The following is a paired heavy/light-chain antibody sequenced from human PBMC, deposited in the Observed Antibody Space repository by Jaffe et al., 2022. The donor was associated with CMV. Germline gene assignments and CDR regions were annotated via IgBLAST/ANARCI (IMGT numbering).Heavy chain of an antibody. CDR2: IKSKTDGGTT. Sequence: EVQLVESGGGLVKPGGSLRLSCAASGFTFSNAWMSWVRQAPGKGLEWVGRIKSKTDGGTTDYAAPVKGRFTISRDDSKNTLYLQMNSLKTEDTAVYYCTTISYCTNGVCYTEGRPYWGQGTLVTVSS. V-gene: IGHV3-15*01. CDR1: GFTFSNAW. CDR3: TTISYCTNGVCYTEGRPY. D-gene: IGHD2-8*01. J-gene: IGHJ4*02.
Light chain of an antibody. V-gene: IGKV3-20*01. CDR3: QQYGSPIFT. Sequence: EIVLTQSPGTLSLSPGERATLSCRASQSVSSSYLAWYQQKPGQAPRLLIYGASSRATGIPDRFSGSGSGTDFTLTISRLEPEDFAVYYCQQYGSPIFTFGPGTKVDIK. CDR1: QSVSSSY. CDR2: GAS. J-gene: IGKJ3*01.